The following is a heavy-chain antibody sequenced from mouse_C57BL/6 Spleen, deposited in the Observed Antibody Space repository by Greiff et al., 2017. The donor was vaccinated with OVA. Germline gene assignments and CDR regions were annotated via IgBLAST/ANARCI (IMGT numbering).Heavy chain of an antibody. CDR2: LYPGDGDT. CDR1: GYAFSSSW. V-gene: IGHV1-82*01. CDR3: ARETVVATDYAMDY. J-gene: IGHJ4*01. D-gene: IGHD1-1*01. Sequence: VQLQQSGPELVKPGASVKISCKASGYAFSSSWMNWVKQRPGKGLEWIGRLYPGDGDTNYNGKFKGKATLTADKSSSTAYMQLSSLTSEDSAVYVCARETVVATDYAMDYWGQGTSVTVSA.